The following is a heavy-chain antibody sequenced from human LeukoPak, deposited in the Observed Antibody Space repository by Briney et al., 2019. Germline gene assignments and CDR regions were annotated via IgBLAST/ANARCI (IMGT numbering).Heavy chain of an antibody. J-gene: IGHJ4*02. CDR3: ARAFYGSRNYHRVLDY. D-gene: IGHD3-10*01. CDR2: INSDGSST. V-gene: IGHV3-74*01. Sequence: PGGSLRLSCAASGFTFSSYWMHWVRQAPGKGLVWVSRINSDGSSTNYADSVKGRFTISRDNAKNTLYLQMNSLRAEDTAVYYCARAFYGSRNYHRVLDYWGQGTLVTVSS. CDR1: GFTFSSYW.